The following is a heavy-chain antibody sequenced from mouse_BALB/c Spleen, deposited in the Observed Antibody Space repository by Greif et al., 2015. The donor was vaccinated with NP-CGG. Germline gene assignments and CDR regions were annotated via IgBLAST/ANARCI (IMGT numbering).Heavy chain of an antibody. Sequence: EVKVVDSGGGLVQPGGSRKLSCAASGFTFSSFGMHWVRQAPEKGLEWVAYISSGSSTIYYADTVKGRFTISRDNPKNTLFLQMTSLRSEDTAMYYCARYDGYYGYYAMDYWGQGTSVTVSS. CDR1: GFTFSSFG. J-gene: IGHJ4*01. CDR2: ISSGSSTI. V-gene: IGHV5-17*02. D-gene: IGHD2-3*01. CDR3: ARYDGYYGYYAMDY.